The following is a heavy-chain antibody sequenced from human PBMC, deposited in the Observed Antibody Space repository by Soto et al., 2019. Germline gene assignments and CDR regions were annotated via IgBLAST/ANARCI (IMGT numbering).Heavy chain of an antibody. D-gene: IGHD4-17*01. CDR3: AREGLRYDAFDI. J-gene: IGHJ3*02. V-gene: IGHV4-31*03. CDR1: GGSICSGGYY. CDR2: IYYSGST. Sequence: ASESLSLTCTVSGGSICSGGYYWSWIRQHPGKGLEWIGYIYYSGSTYYNPSLKSRVTISVDTSKNQFSLKLSSVTAADTAVYYCAREGLRYDAFDIWGQGTMVT.